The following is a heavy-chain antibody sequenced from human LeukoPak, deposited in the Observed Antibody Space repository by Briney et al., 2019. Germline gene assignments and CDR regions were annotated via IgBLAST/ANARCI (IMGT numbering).Heavy chain of an antibody. V-gene: IGHV1-18*01. Sequence: ASVKVSCKASGYTFTSYGISWVRQAPGQGLEWMGWISAYNGNTNYAQKLQGRVTMTTDTSTSTAYMELRSLRSDDTAVYYCASSKMVRSTDAFDIWGQGTMVTVSS. J-gene: IGHJ3*02. CDR1: GYTFTSYG. CDR3: ASSKMVRSTDAFDI. D-gene: IGHD3-10*01. CDR2: ISAYNGNT.